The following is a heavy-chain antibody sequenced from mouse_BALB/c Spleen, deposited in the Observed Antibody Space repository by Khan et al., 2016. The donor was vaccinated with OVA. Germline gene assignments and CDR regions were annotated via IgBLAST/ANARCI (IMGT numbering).Heavy chain of an antibody. CDR1: GYSITTDYA. V-gene: IGHV3-2*02. D-gene: IGHD1-1*01. CDR2: ISYSGNT. J-gene: IGHJ2*01. CDR3: ARVYGGDFDY. Sequence: EVKLLESGPGLVKPSQSLSLTCTVTGYSITTDYAWNWIRQFPGNKLEWMGFISYSGNTKYNPSLKSRISITRDTPKNQFFLQLKSVTTEDTAGYYCARVYGGDFDYWGQGTTLTVAS.